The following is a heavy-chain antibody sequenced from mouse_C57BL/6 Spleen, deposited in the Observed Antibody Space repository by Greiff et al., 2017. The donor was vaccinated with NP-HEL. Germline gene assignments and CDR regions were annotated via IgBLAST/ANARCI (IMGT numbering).Heavy chain of an antibody. CDR1: GYTFTSYW. CDR3: AIEDRSSYCDY. D-gene: IGHD3-3*01. Sequence: VQLQQPGAELVKPGASVKVSCKASGYTFTSYWMHWVKQRPGQGLEWIGRIYPSDSDTNYNQKFKGKATLTVDKSSSTAYMQLSSLTSEDSAVYYVAIEDRSSYCDYWGQGTTLTVSS. J-gene: IGHJ2*01. CDR2: IYPSDSDT. V-gene: IGHV1-74*01.